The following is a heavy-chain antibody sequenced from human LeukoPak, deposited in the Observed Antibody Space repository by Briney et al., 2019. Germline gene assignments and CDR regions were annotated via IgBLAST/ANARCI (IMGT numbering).Heavy chain of an antibody. D-gene: IGHD2-15*01. J-gene: IGHJ6*03. Sequence: GGSLRLSCAASGFTFRSYGTNWVRPAPGKGLEWISYISSYSTSMYYADSVKGRFTISRDNTNNSLYLQLNSLRAEDTAVYYCATRDSDYSYYFMDDWGKGTTVTVSS. CDR1: GFTFRSYG. CDR2: ISSYSTSM. CDR3: ATRDSDYSYYFMDD. V-gene: IGHV3-48*04.